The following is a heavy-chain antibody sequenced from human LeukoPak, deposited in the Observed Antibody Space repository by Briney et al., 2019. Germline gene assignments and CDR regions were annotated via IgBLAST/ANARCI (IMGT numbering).Heavy chain of an antibody. Sequence: GGSLRLSCAASGFTFSSYWMSWVRQAPGKGLEWVANIKQDGSEKYYVDSVKGRFTISRDNAKNSLYPQMNSLRAEDTAVYYCARALVGATPYYYGMDVWGQGTTVTVSS. V-gene: IGHV3-7*04. CDR1: GFTFSSYW. J-gene: IGHJ6*02. D-gene: IGHD1-26*01. CDR2: IKQDGSEK. CDR3: ARALVGATPYYYGMDV.